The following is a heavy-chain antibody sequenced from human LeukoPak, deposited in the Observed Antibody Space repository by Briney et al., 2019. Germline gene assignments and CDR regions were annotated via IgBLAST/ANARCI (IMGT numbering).Heavy chain of an antibody. CDR1: GGSFSGYY. CDR2: INHSGST. Sequence: SETLSLTCAVYGGSFSGYYWSWIRQPPGKGLEWIGEINHSGSTNYNPSLKSRVTISVDTSKNQFSLKLSSVTAADTAVYYCARGGHGDYYYGMAVWGQGTTVTVSS. CDR3: ARGGHGDYYYGMAV. D-gene: IGHD4-17*01. J-gene: IGHJ6*02. V-gene: IGHV4-34*01.